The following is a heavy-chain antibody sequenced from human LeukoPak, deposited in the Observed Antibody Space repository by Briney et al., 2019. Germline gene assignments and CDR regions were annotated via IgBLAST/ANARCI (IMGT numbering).Heavy chain of an antibody. Sequence: GGSLRLSCAASGFTFSSYSMNWVRQAPGKGLEWVSYISSSSSTIYYADSVKGRFTISRDNAKNSLYLQMNSLRAEDTAVYYCARGGYSSGWYQDLWGRGTLVTVSS. CDR2: ISSSSSTI. V-gene: IGHV3-48*04. D-gene: IGHD6-19*01. CDR3: ARGGYSSGWYQDL. CDR1: GFTFSSYS. J-gene: IGHJ2*01.